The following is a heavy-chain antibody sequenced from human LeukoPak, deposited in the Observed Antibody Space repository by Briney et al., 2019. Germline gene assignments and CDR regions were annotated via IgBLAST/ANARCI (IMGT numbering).Heavy chain of an antibody. CDR1: GFTFSSYA. CDR3: ARDTDWYAD. Sequence: PGGSLRLSCAASGFTFSSYAMSWVRQAPGKGLEWVSGISGGAGTPYYADSVKGRFTISRDNAKNSLYLQMNSLRAEDTAVYYCARDTDWYADWGQGTLVTVSS. J-gene: IGHJ4*02. D-gene: IGHD3-9*01. V-gene: IGHV3-23*01. CDR2: ISGGAGTP.